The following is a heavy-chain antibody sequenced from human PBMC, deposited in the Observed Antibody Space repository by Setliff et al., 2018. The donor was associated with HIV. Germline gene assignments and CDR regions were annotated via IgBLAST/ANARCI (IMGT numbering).Heavy chain of an antibody. D-gene: IGHD6-13*01. J-gene: IGHJ4*02. CDR1: GFTVSSNY. Sequence: GGSLRLSCAASGFTVSSNYMSRVRQAPGKGLEWVSVIYSGGSTYYADSVKGRFNISRDNSKNTLYLQMNSLRAEDTAVYYCARDSSSWYEFYFDCWGQGTLVTASS. CDR3: ARDSSSWYEFYFDC. CDR2: IYSGGST. V-gene: IGHV3-53*01.